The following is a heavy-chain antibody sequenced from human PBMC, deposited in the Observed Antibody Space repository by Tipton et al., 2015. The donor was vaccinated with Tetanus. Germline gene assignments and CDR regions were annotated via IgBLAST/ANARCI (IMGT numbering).Heavy chain of an antibody. V-gene: IGHV4-59*01. CDR3: ARESWNRDAFDI. CDR2: IHSSGST. D-gene: IGHD1-1*01. J-gene: IGHJ3*02. Sequence: TLSLTCTVSGGSISSYYWSWIRQPPGKGPEWIGQIHSSGSTNYNPSLKSRVTISVDTSKNQFSLKLSSVTAADTAVYYCARESWNRDAFDIWGQGTMVTVSS. CDR1: GGSISSYY.